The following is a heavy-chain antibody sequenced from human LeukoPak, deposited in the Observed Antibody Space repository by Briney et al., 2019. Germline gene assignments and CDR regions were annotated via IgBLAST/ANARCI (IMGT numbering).Heavy chain of an antibody. CDR2: IYYSGST. CDR1: GGSISSYY. CDR3: AREAHYYDFWSGRKSYYYYYMDV. D-gene: IGHD3-3*01. V-gene: IGHV4-59*01. J-gene: IGHJ6*03. Sequence: SETLSPTCTVSGGSISSYYWSWIRQPPGKGLEWIGYIYYSGSTNYNPPLKSRVTISVDTSKNQFSLKLSSVTAADTAVYYCAREAHYYDFWSGRKSYYYYYMDVWGKGTTVTVSS.